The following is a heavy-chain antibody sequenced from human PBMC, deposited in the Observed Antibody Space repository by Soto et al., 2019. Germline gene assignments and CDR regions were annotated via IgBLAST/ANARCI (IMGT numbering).Heavy chain of an antibody. J-gene: IGHJ4*02. D-gene: IGHD3-16*01. V-gene: IGHV2-5*01. Sequence: SGPTLVNPTQTLTLTCTFSGFSLSTTGVGVSWIRQPPGKALEWLALIYWHDDKRYSPPLKSRLSITKDTSKNQVVLTMTDMDPVDTATYYCAHRGGATVGLYYFDYWGQGALVTVPQ. CDR1: GFSLSTTGVG. CDR2: IYWHDDK. CDR3: AHRGGATVGLYYFDY.